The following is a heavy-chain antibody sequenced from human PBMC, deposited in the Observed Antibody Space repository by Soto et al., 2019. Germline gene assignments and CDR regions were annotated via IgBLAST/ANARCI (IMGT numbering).Heavy chain of an antibody. CDR1: GFTFSSSW. CDR2: IKQDRSEK. CDR3: ARLVAVTPGDY. D-gene: IGHD2-15*01. V-gene: IGHV3-7*01. J-gene: IGHJ4*02. Sequence: EVQLVESGGGLVQPGGSLRLSCAASGFTFSSSWMNWVRQAPGKGLEWVANIKQDRSEKYYVDSVKGRFTISRDNAKNSLYLQMNSLRAEDTAVYYCARLVAVTPGDYWGQGTLVTVSS.